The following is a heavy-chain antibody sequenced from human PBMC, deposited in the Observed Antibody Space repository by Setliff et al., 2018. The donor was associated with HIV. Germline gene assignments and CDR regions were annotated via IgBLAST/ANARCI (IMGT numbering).Heavy chain of an antibody. D-gene: IGHD6-19*01. CDR2: IVYSGNT. J-gene: IGHJ6*03. CDR3: ARHITGWYDYYYYMDV. Sequence: PSETLSLTCTVSGGSISNNTYFWGWIRQPPGKGLEWIGSIVYSGNTYSNPSLKSRVTISVDTSKNQFSLKLRSVTAADTAVYDCARHITGWYDYYYYMDVWGKGNTVTVSS. V-gene: IGHV4-39*01. CDR1: GGSISNNTYF.